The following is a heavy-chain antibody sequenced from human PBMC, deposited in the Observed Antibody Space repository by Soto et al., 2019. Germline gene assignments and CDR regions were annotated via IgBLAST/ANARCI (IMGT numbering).Heavy chain of an antibody. CDR2: ISYDGSNK. D-gene: IGHD2-15*01. Sequence: QSGGSLRLSCAASGFTFSSYGMHWVRQAPGKGLERVAVISYDGSNKYYADSVKGRFTISRDNSKNTLYLQMNSLRAEDTAVYYCAKDSGHSGGSCYVYWGQGTLVTVSS. CDR3: AKDSGHSGGSCYVY. CDR1: GFTFSSYG. J-gene: IGHJ4*02. V-gene: IGHV3-30*18.